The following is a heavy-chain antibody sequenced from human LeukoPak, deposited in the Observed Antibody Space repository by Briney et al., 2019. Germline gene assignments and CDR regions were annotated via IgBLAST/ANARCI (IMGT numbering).Heavy chain of an antibody. V-gene: IGHV4-34*01. CDR1: GGPFGGYY. CDR3: ARGKEYCGGDCFSSWYFDL. J-gene: IGHJ2*01. CDR2: INQSGST. Sequence: SSETLSLTCAVYGGPFGGYYWSWIRQSPGKGLEWIGEINQSGSTTYKPSLKGRGTISVDTSKTQFSLKLSSVTAADTAVYYCARGKEYCGGDCFSSWYFDLWGRGTLVTVSS. D-gene: IGHD2-21*02.